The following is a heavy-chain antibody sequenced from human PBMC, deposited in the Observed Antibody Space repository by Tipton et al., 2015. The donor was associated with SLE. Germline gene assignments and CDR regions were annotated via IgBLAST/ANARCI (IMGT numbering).Heavy chain of an antibody. J-gene: IGHJ4*02. CDR3: AREGGKQWLVHDY. CDR2: IYYSGST. Sequence: LRLSCTVSGGSISSHYWSWIRQPPGKGLEWIGYIYYSGSTNYNPSLKSRVTISVDTSKNQFSLKLSSVTAADTAVYYCAREGGKQWLVHDYWGQGTLVTVSS. CDR1: GGSISSHY. D-gene: IGHD6-19*01. V-gene: IGHV4-59*11.